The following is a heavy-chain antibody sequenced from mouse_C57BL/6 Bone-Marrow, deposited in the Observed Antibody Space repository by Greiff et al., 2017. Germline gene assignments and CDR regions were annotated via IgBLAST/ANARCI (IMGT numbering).Heavy chain of an antibody. Sequence: VLLQQSGAELAKPGASVKLSCKASGYTFTSYWMHWVKQRPGQGLEWIGNINPSSGYTKYTQKFKDKSTLTADKSYSTAYMQLSSLKYEDSAVYYCARWWYFDVWGTGTTVTVSS. CDR1: GYTFTSYW. CDR3: ARWWYFDV. J-gene: IGHJ1*03. CDR2: INPSSGYT. V-gene: IGHV1-7*01.